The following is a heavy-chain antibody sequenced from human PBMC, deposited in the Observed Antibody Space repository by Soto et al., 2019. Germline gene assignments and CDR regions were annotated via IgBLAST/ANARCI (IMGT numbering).Heavy chain of an antibody. D-gene: IGHD3-10*01. CDR1: GLSVGNNY. J-gene: IGHJ4*02. V-gene: IGHV3-66*01. CDR3: ARGYWVQGYGAGTYFDY. Sequence: EVQLVESGGGVVQPGGSLRLSCAASGLSVGNNYMSWVRQAPGKGLEWVSVIYSGSTTHYADSVKGRFSISRDSSRNTVYLQMNSLGVEDTAVYHCARGYWVQGYGAGTYFDYWGQGTLVTVSS. CDR2: IYSGSTT.